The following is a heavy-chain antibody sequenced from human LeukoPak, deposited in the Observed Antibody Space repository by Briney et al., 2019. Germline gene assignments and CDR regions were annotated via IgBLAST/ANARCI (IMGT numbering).Heavy chain of an antibody. CDR3: ARTYEQVAAAGVFSAFDI. CDR2: IIPIFGTA. Sequence: SVKVSCKASGGTFSSYAISWVRQAPGQGLEWMGGIIPIFGTANYAQKFQGRVTITADKSTSTAYMELSSLRSEDTAVYYCARTYEQVAAAGVFSAFDIWGQGTMVTVSS. V-gene: IGHV1-69*06. D-gene: IGHD6-13*01. J-gene: IGHJ3*02. CDR1: GGTFSSYA.